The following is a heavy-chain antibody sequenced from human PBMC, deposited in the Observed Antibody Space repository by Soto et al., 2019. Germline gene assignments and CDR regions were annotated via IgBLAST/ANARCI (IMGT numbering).Heavy chain of an antibody. V-gene: IGHV2-5*02. CDR1: GFSLSTSGVG. CDR3: AHSREHDYGDYWEWNYFDY. Sequence: QITLKESGPTLVKPTQTLTLTCTFSGFSLSTSGVGVGWIRQPPGKALEWLALIYWDDDKRYSPSLKSRLTITKDTSKNQVVLTMTNMDPVDTATYYCAHSREHDYGDYWEWNYFDYWGQGTLVTVSS. CDR2: IYWDDDK. D-gene: IGHD4-17*01. J-gene: IGHJ4*02.